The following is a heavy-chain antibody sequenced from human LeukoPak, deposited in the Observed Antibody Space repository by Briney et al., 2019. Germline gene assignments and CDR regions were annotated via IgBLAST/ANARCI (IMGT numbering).Heavy chain of an antibody. D-gene: IGHD5-18*01. Sequence: SETLSLTCTVSGGSISSYYWIWIRQPAGKGLEWIGRIYTSGSTYYNPSLKSRVTISVDTSKNQFSLKLSSVTAADTAVYYCARHVGGYSYGRPDYWGQGTLVTVSS. J-gene: IGHJ4*02. CDR3: ARHVGGYSYGRPDY. CDR2: IYTSGST. CDR1: GGSISSYY. V-gene: IGHV4-4*07.